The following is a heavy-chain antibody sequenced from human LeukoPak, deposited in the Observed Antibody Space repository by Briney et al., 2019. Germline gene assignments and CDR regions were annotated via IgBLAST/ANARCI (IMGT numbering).Heavy chain of an antibody. CDR3: AKEISVTRFDY. CDR2: INTNTGNP. CDR1: GYTFTSYA. J-gene: IGHJ4*02. D-gene: IGHD4-17*01. V-gene: IGHV7-4-1*02. Sequence: ASVKVSCKASGYTFTSYAMNWVRQAPGQGLDWMGWINTNTGNPTYAQGFTGRFVFSLDTSVSTAYLQISSLKAEDTAVYYCAKEISVTRFDYWGQGALVTVSS.